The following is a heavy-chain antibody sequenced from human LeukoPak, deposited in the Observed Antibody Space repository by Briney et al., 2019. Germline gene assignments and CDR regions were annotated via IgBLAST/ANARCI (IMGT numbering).Heavy chain of an antibody. CDR1: GGTFSSYA. D-gene: IGHD3-3*01. CDR2: IIPIFGTA. J-gene: IGHJ5*02. V-gene: IGHV1-69*01. Sequence: GSSVKVSCKASGGTFSSYAISWVRQAPGQGLEWMGGIIPIFGTANYAQKFQGRVTITADESTSTAYMELSSLRSEDTAVYYCARDFPLSGYKQTALSGSNWFDPWGQGTLVTVSS. CDR3: ARDFPLSGYKQTALSGSNWFDP.